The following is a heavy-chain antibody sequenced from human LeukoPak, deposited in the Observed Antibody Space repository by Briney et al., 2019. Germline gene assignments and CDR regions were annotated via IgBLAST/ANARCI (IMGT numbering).Heavy chain of an antibody. CDR1: GNYW. V-gene: IGHV3-9*01. J-gene: IGHJ3*02. D-gene: IGHD2-15*01. CDR3: AKDMLVAATFTAFDI. Sequence: PGGSLRLSCAASGNYWMHWVRQAPGKGLEWVSGISWNSGSIGYADSVKGRFTISRDNAKNSLYLQMNSLRAEDTALYYCAKDMLVAATFTAFDIWGQGTMVTVSS. CDR2: ISWNSGSI.